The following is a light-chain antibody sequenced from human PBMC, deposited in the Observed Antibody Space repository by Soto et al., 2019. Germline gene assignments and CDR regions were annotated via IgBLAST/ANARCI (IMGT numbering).Light chain of an antibody. V-gene: IGKV3-11*01. CDR3: QQYGSSGT. Sequence: EIVLTQSPRTLSLSPGERATLSCRASQFIPIHLAWYQQKPGQPPRLLIYDAFNRAAGIPARFSGSGSGTDFTLTISSLEPEDFAVYYCQQYGSSGTFGQGTKVDIK. CDR2: DAF. J-gene: IGKJ1*01. CDR1: QFIPIH.